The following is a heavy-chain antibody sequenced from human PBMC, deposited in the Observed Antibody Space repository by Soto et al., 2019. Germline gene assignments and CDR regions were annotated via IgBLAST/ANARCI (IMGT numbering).Heavy chain of an antibody. V-gene: IGHV3-30-3*01. CDR1: GFTFSTYA. Sequence: VGSLRLSCAASGFTFSTYAMHWVGQAPGKGLEWVAVISYDGSNKYYADSVKGRFTISRDNSKNTLYLQMNSLRAEDTAVYYCARDGQGSGSYSGGVFDYWGQGTLVTVSS. CDR3: ARDGQGSGSYSGGVFDY. D-gene: IGHD1-26*01. J-gene: IGHJ4*02. CDR2: ISYDGSNK.